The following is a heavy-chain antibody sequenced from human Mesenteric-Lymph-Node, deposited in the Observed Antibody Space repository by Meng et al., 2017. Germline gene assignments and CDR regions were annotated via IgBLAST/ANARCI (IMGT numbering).Heavy chain of an antibody. CDR3: ANRGNPYLDC. J-gene: IGHJ4*02. CDR2: INRYNGNT. CDR1: GYTLSSDG. V-gene: IGHV1-18*01. Sequence: QVQLVQSGAEVKKPGASVKVSCTTSGYTLSSDGFSWVRQAPGQGLGWMGWINRYNGNTDYAQKFQGRVTMTTDTSTSTAYMELRSLKSDDTAVYYCANRGNPYLDCWGQGTLVTVSS.